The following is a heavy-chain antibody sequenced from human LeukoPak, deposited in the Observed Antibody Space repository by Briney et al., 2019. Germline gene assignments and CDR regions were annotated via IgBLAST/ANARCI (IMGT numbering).Heavy chain of an antibody. CDR1: GYTLNELS. V-gene: IGHV1-24*01. CDR2: FDPEDGEP. Sequence: ASVKVSCKVSGYTLNELSVHWVRQAPGKGLEWMGGFDPEDGEPIYAHQFQGRVTLTEDTSTDTTYMEVNNLRSEDTAVYYYATSTLGRDPQVEPDDYWGQGTLVTVSS. CDR3: ATSTLGRDPQVEPDDY. D-gene: IGHD2-2*01. J-gene: IGHJ4*02.